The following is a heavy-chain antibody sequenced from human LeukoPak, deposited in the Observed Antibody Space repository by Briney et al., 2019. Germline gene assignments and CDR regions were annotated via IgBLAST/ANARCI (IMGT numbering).Heavy chain of an antibody. V-gene: IGHV1-18*01. CDR2: ISAYNGNT. CDR1: GYTFTSYG. D-gene: IGHD3-10*01. J-gene: IGHJ5*02. Sequence: ASVKVPCKASGYTFTSYGISWVRQAPGQGLEWMGWISAYNGNTNYAQKLQGRVTMTTDTSTSTAYMELRSLRSDDTAVYYCARVIITMVRGVINNWFDPWGQGTLVTVSS. CDR3: ARVIITMVRGVINNWFDP.